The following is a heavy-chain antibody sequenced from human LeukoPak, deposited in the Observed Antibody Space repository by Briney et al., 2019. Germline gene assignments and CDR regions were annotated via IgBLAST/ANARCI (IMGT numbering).Heavy chain of an antibody. CDR3: ARAHTTGWRDYFFDF. Sequence: SETLSLTCTVPGGSISSSYWSWIRQPPGEGLEWIGYLSYSGSTNYNPSLKSRVTISEDTSKNQFSLKLSSVTAADTAVYYCARAHTTGWRDYFFDFWGPGALVTVSS. D-gene: IGHD6-19*01. CDR2: LSYSGST. J-gene: IGHJ4*02. V-gene: IGHV4-59*01. CDR1: GGSISSSY.